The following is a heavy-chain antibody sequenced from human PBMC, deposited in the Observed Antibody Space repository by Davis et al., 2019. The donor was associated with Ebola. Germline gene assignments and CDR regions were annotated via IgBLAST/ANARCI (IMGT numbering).Heavy chain of an antibody. CDR1: GYTFSSYA. V-gene: IGHV7-4-1*02. CDR2: INTNTGNP. J-gene: IGHJ6*04. CDR3: AREGASLKHPASYYYYRMDV. Sequence: AASVKVSCKASGYTFSSYAMNWVRQAPGQGLEWMGWINTNTGNPTYAQGFTGRVVFFLDTTVSTAYLQISSLKAEDTAVYFYAREGASLKHPASYYYYRMDVWGKGTTVTVSS. D-gene: IGHD3-16*01.